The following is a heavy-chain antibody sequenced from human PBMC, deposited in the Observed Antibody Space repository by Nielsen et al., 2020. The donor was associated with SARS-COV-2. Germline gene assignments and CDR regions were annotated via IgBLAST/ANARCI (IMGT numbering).Heavy chain of an antibody. D-gene: IGHD3-10*01. J-gene: IGHJ4*02. V-gene: IGHV4-34*01. CDR1: GGSFSGYY. CDR3: AGSPEPTGERDY. CDR2: INHSGST. Sequence: GSLRLSCAVYGGSFSGYYWSWIRQPPGKGLEWIGEINHSGSTNYNPSLKSRVTISVDTSKNQFSLKLSSVTAADTAVYYCAGSPEPTGERDYWGQGTLVTVSS.